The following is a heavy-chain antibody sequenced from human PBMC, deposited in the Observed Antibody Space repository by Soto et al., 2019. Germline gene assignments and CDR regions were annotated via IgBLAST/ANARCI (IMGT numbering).Heavy chain of an antibody. J-gene: IGHJ6*02. CDR3: ARGFKKERTSSFFYYYYGLDV. CDR2: INHSGST. CDR1: GGSFSGYY. D-gene: IGHD3-3*02. Sequence: SETLTLTCGVYGGSFSGYYWSWIRQRPGKGLEWIGEINHSGSTKYNPSLKSRVTISVDTSKNQFSLKLSSVTAADTAVYYCARGFKKERTSSFFYYYYGLDVWGQGTTVTAP. V-gene: IGHV4-34*01.